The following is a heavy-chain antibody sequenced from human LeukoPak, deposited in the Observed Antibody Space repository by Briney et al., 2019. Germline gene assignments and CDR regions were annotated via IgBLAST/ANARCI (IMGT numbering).Heavy chain of an antibody. CDR1: GGSISSYY. J-gene: IGHJ5*02. V-gene: IGHV4-59*01. CDR2: IYYSGST. D-gene: IGHD2-15*01. CDR3: TRGSRYCSSGSCYGWFDP. Sequence: SETLSLTCTVSGGSISSYYWSWIRQPPGKGLEWIGYIYYSGSTNYNPSLKSRVTISVDTSKNQFSLKLNSVTAADTAIYYCTRGSRYCSSGSCYGWFDPWGQGTLVTVSS.